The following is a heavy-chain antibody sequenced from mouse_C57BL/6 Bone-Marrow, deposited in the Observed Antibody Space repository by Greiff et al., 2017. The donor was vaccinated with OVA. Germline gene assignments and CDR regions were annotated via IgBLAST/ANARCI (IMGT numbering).Heavy chain of an antibody. CDR1: GYTFTSYW. J-gene: IGHJ2*01. V-gene: IGHV1-55*01. Sequence: QVQLQQSGAELVKPGASVKMSCKASGYTFTSYWITWVKQRPGQGLEWIGDIYPGSGSTNYNEKFKSKATLTVDTSSSTAYMQLSSLTSEDSAVYYCARIYYDYDGDFDYWGQGTTLTVSS. CDR2: IYPGSGST. CDR3: ARIYYDYDGDFDY. D-gene: IGHD2-4*01.